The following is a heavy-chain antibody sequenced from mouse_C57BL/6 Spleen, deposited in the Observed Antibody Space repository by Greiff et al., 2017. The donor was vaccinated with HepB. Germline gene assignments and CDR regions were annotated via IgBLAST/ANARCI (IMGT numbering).Heavy chain of an antibody. CDR1: GFTFSDYG. D-gene: IGHD1-1*01. CDR2: ISSGSSTI. V-gene: IGHV5-17*01. Sequence: VQLKESGGGLVKPGGSLKLSCAASGFTFSDYGMHWVRQAPEKGLEWVAYISSGSSTIYYADTVKGRFTISRDNAKKTLFLQMTSLRSEDTAMYYCARGHYYGSFDYWGQGTTLTVSS. CDR3: ARGHYYGSFDY. J-gene: IGHJ2*01.